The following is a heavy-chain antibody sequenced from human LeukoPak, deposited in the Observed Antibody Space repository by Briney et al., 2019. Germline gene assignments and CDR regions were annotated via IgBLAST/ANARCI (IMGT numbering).Heavy chain of an antibody. CDR3: ARHLSRRDVYDHLDY. D-gene: IGHD5/OR15-5a*01. CDR2: MFYSGST. Sequence: SETLSLTCTVSGGSISSGNYHWASMRQPPGKGPEWIGSMFYSGSTYYSPSLKSRVTISVDTSKNQFSLKVTSVTAADTAVYYCARHLSRRDVYDHLDYWGQGTLVTVSS. CDR1: GGSISSGNYH. J-gene: IGHJ4*02. V-gene: IGHV4-39*01.